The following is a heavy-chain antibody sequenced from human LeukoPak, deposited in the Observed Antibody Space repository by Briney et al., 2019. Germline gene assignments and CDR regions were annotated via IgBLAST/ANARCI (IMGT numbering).Heavy chain of an antibody. CDR2: IYYSGST. Sequence: PSETLSLTCTVSGGSIRSYYWSWIRQPPGKGLEWIGYIYYSGSTNYNPSLKSRVTISVDTSKNQFSLRLSSVTAADTAVYYCASSLSSAYPLVMDVWGKGTTVTVSS. J-gene: IGHJ6*04. CDR3: ASSLSSAYPLVMDV. V-gene: IGHV4-59*01. D-gene: IGHD3-22*01. CDR1: GGSIRSYY.